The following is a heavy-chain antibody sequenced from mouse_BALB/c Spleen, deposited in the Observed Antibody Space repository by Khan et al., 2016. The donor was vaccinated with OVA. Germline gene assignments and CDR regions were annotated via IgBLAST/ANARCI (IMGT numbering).Heavy chain of an antibody. CDR1: GFNIKDTY. J-gene: IGHJ2*01. CDR3: ARINA. CDR2: IDPANGNT. Sequence: VRLQQSGAELVKPGASVKLSCTASGFNIKDTYMHWVKQRPEQGLEWIGRIDPANGNTKYDPQFPGKATITADTSSNTAYLQLSSLTSDDTAVYYCARINAGGQGTTLTVSS. V-gene: IGHV14-3*02.